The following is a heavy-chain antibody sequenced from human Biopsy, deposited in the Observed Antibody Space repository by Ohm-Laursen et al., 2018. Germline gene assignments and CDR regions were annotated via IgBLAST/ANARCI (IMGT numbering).Heavy chain of an antibody. CDR3: ARGMRSSGWPYFDS. J-gene: IGHJ4*02. Sequence: PSETLSLTWTDSGDSVSSGSFYWTWIRQPPGQGLEYIGYIYDRGSTANYNPSLESRVTMSVDMPKNQFSLKLSSVTAADTAIYYCARGMRSSGWPYFDSWGQGTLVTVSS. CDR2: IYDRGSTA. D-gene: IGHD6-19*01. CDR1: GDSVSSGSFY. V-gene: IGHV4-61*01.